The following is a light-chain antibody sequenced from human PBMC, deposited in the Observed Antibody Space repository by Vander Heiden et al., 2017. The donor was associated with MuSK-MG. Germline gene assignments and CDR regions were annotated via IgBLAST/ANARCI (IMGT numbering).Light chain of an antibody. CDR1: QGISSY. J-gene: IGKJ3*01. CDR3: QQHNSYPLFT. Sequence: DIQLTQSPSFLSASVGDRVTITCRASQGISSYLAWYQQKPGKAPKLLIYAASTLQSGVPSRFSGSGSGKEFTLTISSLQPEDFAAYYCQQHNSYPLFTFGHGTKVDIK. CDR2: AAS. V-gene: IGKV1-9*01.